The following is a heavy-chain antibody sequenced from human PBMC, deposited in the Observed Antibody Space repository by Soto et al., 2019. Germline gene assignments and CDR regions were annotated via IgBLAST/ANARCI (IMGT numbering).Heavy chain of an antibody. J-gene: IGHJ5*02. V-gene: IGHV3-30-3*01. CDR3: ERGGKYQLLRNRFDP. CDR1: GFTFSSYA. D-gene: IGHD2-2*01. Sequence: QVQLVESGGGVVQPGRSLRLSCAASGFTFSSYAMHWVRQAPGKGLEWVAVISYDGSNKYYADSVKGRFTISRDNSRNTLYLQMNSLRAEDTAVYYCERGGKYQLLRNRFDPWGHGTLVTVSS. CDR2: ISYDGSNK.